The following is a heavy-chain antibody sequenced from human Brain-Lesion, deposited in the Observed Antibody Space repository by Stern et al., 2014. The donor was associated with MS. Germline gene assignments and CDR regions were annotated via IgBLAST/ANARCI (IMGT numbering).Heavy chain of an antibody. CDR1: GYTFSSYD. CDR2: MNPYSGNT. J-gene: IGHJ4*02. Sequence: QVQLVQSGAEVKKPGASVKVSCKASGYTFSSYDITRGRQASGHGLEWMGWMNPYSGNTGYAQKFKGRVSMTSDPSISTVYMELTSLTSDDTAVYFCARAVRNQLLSEYWGQGTLVTVSS. D-gene: IGHD2-2*01. CDR3: ARAVRNQLLSEY. V-gene: IGHV1-8*01.